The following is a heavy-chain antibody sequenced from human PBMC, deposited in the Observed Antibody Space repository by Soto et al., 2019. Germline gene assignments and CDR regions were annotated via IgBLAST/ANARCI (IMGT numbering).Heavy chain of an antibody. Sequence: TSETLSLTCAVSGGSISSGGYSWSWIRQPPGKVLGWIGYIYHSGSTYYNPSLKSRVTIXEXXSXKXVXLXXXSLTXAATALYYCARASYYYYGMDVWGQGTTVTVSS. V-gene: IGHV4-30-2*01. CDR3: ARASYYYYGMDV. CDR2: IYHSGST. CDR1: GGSISSGGYS. J-gene: IGHJ6*02.